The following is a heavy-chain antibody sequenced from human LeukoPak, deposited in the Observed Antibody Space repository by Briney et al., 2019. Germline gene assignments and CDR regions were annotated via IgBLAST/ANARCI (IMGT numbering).Heavy chain of an antibody. J-gene: IGHJ4*02. Sequence: GGSLRLSCAASGFTFSSYWMSWVRQAPGKGLEWVANIKQDGSEKYYVDSVKGRFTISRDNAKNSLYLQMNSLRAEDTAVYYCARGFLSPYFDWLLFDYWGQGTLVTVSS. V-gene: IGHV3-7*01. CDR1: GFTFSSYW. D-gene: IGHD3-9*01. CDR3: ARGFLSPYFDWLLFDY. CDR2: IKQDGSEK.